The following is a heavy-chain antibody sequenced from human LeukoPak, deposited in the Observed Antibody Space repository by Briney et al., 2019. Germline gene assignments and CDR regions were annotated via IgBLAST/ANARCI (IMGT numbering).Heavy chain of an antibody. D-gene: IGHD2-15*01. Sequence: GGSLRLSYAASGFTFSSYSMNWVRQAPGKGLEWVSSISSSSSYIYYADSVKGRFTISRDNAKNSLYLQMNSLRAEDTAVYYCARDPVVVVVAAPNWFDPWGQGTLVTVSS. V-gene: IGHV3-21*01. CDR3: ARDPVVVVVAAPNWFDP. CDR2: ISSSSSYI. CDR1: GFTFSSYS. J-gene: IGHJ5*02.